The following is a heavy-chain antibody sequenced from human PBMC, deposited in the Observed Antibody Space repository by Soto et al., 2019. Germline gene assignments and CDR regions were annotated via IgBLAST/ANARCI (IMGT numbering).Heavy chain of an antibody. J-gene: IGHJ6*02. CDR2: IYYSGST. CDR3: ARVSCISTSCYAYYYYGMDV. Sequence: QVQLQESGPGLVKPSQTLSLTCTVSGGSISSGGYYWSWIRQHPGKGLEWIGYIYYSGSTFYNPSLKSRVTISVDTSKNQFSLKLSSVTAAETAVYYCARVSCISTSCYAYYYYGMDVWGQGTTVTVSS. V-gene: IGHV4-31*03. CDR1: GGSISSGGYY. D-gene: IGHD2-2*01.